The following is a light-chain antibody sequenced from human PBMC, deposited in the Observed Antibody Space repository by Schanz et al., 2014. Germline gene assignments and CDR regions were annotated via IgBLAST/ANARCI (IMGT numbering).Light chain of an antibody. Sequence: DIVMTQSPDSLAVSLGERATIHCKPSQSLLYNSNNKNYLAWYQQKPGQPPKLLFSWASTRESGVPDRFSGGGSGTDFTLTISSLQAEDVAIYYCQQYYSSPLTFGGGTKVEIK. J-gene: IGKJ4*01. CDR2: WAS. CDR3: QQYYSSPLT. V-gene: IGKV4-1*01. CDR1: QSLLYNSNNKNY.